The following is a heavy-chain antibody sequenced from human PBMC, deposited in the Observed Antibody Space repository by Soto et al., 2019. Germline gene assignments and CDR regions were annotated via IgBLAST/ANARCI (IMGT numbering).Heavy chain of an antibody. CDR1: GFTFSSYW. CDR2: INSDGSTT. CDR3: ARDHCTTATCYTVWFDP. Sequence: GGPLRLSCAASGFTFSSYWMHWVRQAPGKGLVWVSRINSDGSTTNYADSVKGRFTISRDNAKNTLYLQMNSLRADDTAVYHCARDHCTTATCYTVWFDPWGLGTLVTVSS. J-gene: IGHJ5*02. V-gene: IGHV3-74*01. D-gene: IGHD2-2*02.